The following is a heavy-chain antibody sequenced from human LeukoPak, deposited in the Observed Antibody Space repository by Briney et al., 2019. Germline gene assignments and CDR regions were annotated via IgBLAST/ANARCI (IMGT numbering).Heavy chain of an antibody. CDR3: ARVTYFDWLDFDY. D-gene: IGHD3-9*01. Sequence: ASVKVSCRASGYTFTGYYMHWVRQAPGQGLEWMGWINPNSGGTNYAQKFQGRVTMTRDTSISTAYMELSRLRSDDTAVYYCARVTYFDWLDFDYWGQGTLVTVSS. CDR1: GYTFTGYY. V-gene: IGHV1-2*02. J-gene: IGHJ4*02. CDR2: INPNSGGT.